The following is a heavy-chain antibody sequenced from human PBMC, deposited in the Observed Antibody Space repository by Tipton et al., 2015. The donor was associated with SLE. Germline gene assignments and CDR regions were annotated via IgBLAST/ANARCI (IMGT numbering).Heavy chain of an antibody. V-gene: IGHV4-39*01. CDR3: ARQGTGWYFDY. CDR2: IYYNGAT. CDR1: GGSISSSNYY. J-gene: IGHJ4*02. Sequence: TLSLTCTVSGGSISSSNYYWGWIRPPPGKGLEWIATIYYNGATQYNPSLKSRVTMSVDTSKNQFSLNLSSVTAADTSVYFCARQGTGWYFDYWGQGMLVTVSS. D-gene: IGHD1-1*01.